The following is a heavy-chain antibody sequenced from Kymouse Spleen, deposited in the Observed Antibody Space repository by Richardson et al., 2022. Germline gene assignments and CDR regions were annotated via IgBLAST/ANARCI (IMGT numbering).Heavy chain of an antibody. CDR1: GFTFSSYG. J-gene: IGHJ3*02. CDR3: AV*QQLVQGCF*Y. CDR2: IWYDGSNK. D-gene: IGHD6-13*01. V-gene: IGHV3-33*01. Sequence: QVQLVESGGGVVQPGRSLRLSCAASGFTFSSYGMHWVRQAPGKGLEWVAVIWYDGSNKYYADSVKGRFTISRDNSKNTLYLQMNSLRAEDTAVYYCAV*QQLVQGCF*YLGPRDNGHRLF.